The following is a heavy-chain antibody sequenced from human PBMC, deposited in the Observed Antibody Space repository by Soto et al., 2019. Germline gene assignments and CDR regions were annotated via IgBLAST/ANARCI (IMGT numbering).Heavy chain of an antibody. D-gene: IGHD3-22*01. CDR1: GGYISSGGYS. CDR2: IYHSGST. J-gene: IGHJ5*02. CDR3: ARDHETDRWFDP. V-gene: IGHV4-30-2*01. Sequence: QLQLQESGSGLVKPSQTLSLTCAVSGGYISSGGYSWSWIRQPPGKGLEWIGYIYHSGSTYYNPSLKSRVTISVDRSKNQFSLKLSSVTAADTAVYYCARDHETDRWFDPWGQGTLVTVSS.